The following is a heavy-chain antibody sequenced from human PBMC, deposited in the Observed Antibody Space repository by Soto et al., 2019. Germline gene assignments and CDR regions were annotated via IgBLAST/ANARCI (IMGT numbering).Heavy chain of an antibody. J-gene: IGHJ4*02. D-gene: IGHD2-15*01. CDR1: GGSFSGYY. CDR2: INHSGST. V-gene: IGHV4-34*01. Sequence: SETLSLTCAVYGGSFSGYYWSWIRQPPGKGLEWIGEINHSGSTNYNPSLKSRVTISVDTSKNQFSLKLSSVTAADTAVYYCARGPPRYCKSGGSCYSRTFDYWGQGTLVTVSS. CDR3: ARGPPRYCKSGGSCYSRTFDY.